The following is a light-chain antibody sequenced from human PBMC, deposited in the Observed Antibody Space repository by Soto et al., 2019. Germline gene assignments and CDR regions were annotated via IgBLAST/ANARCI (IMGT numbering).Light chain of an antibody. CDR3: CSYAGTYTWV. CDR1: SSDVGGYNS. J-gene: IGLJ3*02. V-gene: IGLV2-11*01. Sequence: QLVLTQPRSVSGSPGQSVTISCTGTSSDVGGYNSVSWYQQYPGKAPKLMIYDVSKRPSGVPDRFSGSKSGNAASLTISGLQAEDEADYYCCSYAGTYTWVFGGGTKVTVL. CDR2: DVS.